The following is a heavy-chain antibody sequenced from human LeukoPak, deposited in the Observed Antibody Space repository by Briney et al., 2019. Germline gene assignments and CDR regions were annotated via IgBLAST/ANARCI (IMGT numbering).Heavy chain of an antibody. J-gene: IGHJ1*01. Sequence: SETLSLTCIVSGGSISSYYWSWIRQPPGKGLEWIGYVYYSGSTNYNPSLKSRVTISADTSKNQLSLKLSSVTAADTAVYYCASLDYDGFYFQHWGQGTLVTVSS. CDR1: GGSISSYY. D-gene: IGHD3-22*01. CDR2: VYYSGST. V-gene: IGHV4-59*12. CDR3: ASLDYDGFYFQH.